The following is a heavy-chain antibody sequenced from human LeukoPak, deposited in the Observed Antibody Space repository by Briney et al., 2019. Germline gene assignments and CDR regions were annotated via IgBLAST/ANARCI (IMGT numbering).Heavy chain of an antibody. CDR1: GFTFDAYA. D-gene: IGHD4-11*01. Sequence: GRSLRLSCAASGFTFDAYAMHWVRQAPGKGLEWVSGISWNSGSIGYADSVRGRFTISRDNAKNSLYLQMNSLRAEDTAVYYCARDIGGMTTEYYFDYWGQGTLVTVSS. V-gene: IGHV3-9*01. CDR3: ARDIGGMTTEYYFDY. J-gene: IGHJ4*02. CDR2: ISWNSGSI.